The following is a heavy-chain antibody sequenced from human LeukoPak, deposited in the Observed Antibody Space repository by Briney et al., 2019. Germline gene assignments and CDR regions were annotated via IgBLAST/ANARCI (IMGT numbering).Heavy chain of an antibody. J-gene: IGHJ4*02. D-gene: IGHD3-22*01. CDR3: ARGAWYYDSSGPKDY. CDR2: ISYDGSNK. CDR1: EFTFSSYA. V-gene: IGHV3-30-3*01. Sequence: GGSLRLSCAASEFTFSSYAMHWVRQAPGKGLEWVAVISYDGSNKYYADSVKGRFTISRDNSKNTLYLQMNSLRAEDTAVYYCARGAWYYDSSGPKDYWGQGTLVTVSS.